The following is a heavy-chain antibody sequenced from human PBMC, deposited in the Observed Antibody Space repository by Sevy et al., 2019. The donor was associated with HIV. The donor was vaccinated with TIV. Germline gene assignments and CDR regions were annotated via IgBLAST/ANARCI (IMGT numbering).Heavy chain of an antibody. D-gene: IGHD3-16*02. J-gene: IGHJ4*02. CDR2: INHSGST. V-gene: IGHV4-34*01. CDR3: ARGPPSRYVWGSYRPTRRFDY. Sequence: SDTLSLTCAVYGGSFSGYYWSWIRQPPGKGLEWIGEINHSGSTNYNPSLKSRVTISVDTSKNQFSLKLSSVTAADTAVYYCARGPPSRYVWGSYRPTRRFDYWGQGTLVTVSS. CDR1: GGSFSGYY.